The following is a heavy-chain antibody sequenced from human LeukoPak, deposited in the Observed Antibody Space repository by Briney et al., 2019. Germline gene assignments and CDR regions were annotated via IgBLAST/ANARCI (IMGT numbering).Heavy chain of an antibody. CDR1: GGSISSGDYY. J-gene: IGHJ4*02. CDR3: ARDNANYYDSSGYKTFDY. D-gene: IGHD3-22*01. V-gene: IGHV4-30-4*01. Sequence: PSETLSLTCTVSGGSISSGDYYWSWIRQPPGKGLEWIGYIYYSGSTYYNPSLKSRVTISVDTSKNQFSLKLSSVTAADTAVYYCARDNANYYDSSGYKTFDYWGRGTLVTVSS. CDR2: IYYSGST.